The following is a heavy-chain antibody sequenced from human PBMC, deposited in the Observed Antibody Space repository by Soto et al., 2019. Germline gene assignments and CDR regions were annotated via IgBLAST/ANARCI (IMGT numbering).Heavy chain of an antibody. CDR1: GGSISSSSYY. D-gene: IGHD6-13*01. J-gene: IGHJ6*02. V-gene: IGHV4-39*01. CDR2: IYYSGST. Sequence: QLQLQESGPELVKPSETLSLTCTVSGGSISSSSYYWGWIRQPPGKGLEWIGSIYYSGSTYYNPSLKSRVTISVDTSKNQFSLKLSSVTAADTAVYYCARTGYSSSWTYYYYYGMDVWGQGTTVTVSS. CDR3: ARTGYSSSWTYYYYYGMDV.